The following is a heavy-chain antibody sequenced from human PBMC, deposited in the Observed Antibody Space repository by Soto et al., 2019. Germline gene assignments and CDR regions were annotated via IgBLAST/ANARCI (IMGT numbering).Heavy chain of an antibody. CDR2: IYNSGKT. CDR3: ARHGSNSGSYSEYFHY. J-gene: IGHJ1*01. D-gene: IGHD1-26*01. CDR1: GDSISSSSLY. V-gene: IGHV4-39*01. Sequence: QLQLQESGPGLVKPSETVSLTCTVSGDSISSSSLYWGWIRQPPGKGLEWIGSIYNSGKTYYSPSLESRVTISVDTSKNQFSLKLSSVTAADTAVYYCARHGSNSGSYSEYFHYWGQGTLVAVSS.